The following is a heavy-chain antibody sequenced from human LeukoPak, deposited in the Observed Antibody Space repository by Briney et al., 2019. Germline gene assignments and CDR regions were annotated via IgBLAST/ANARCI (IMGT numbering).Heavy chain of an antibody. CDR3: ARDKIVRYYYYGMDV. CDR1: GYTFTSYY. CDR2: INPSGGST. D-gene: IGHD2-15*01. J-gene: IGHJ6*02. V-gene: IGHV1-46*01. Sequence: ASVKVSCKASGYTFTSYYMHWVRQAPGQGREWMGIINPSGGSTSYAQKFQGRVTMTRDTSTSTVYMELSSLRSEDTAVYYCARDKIVRYYYYGMDVWGQGTTVTVSS.